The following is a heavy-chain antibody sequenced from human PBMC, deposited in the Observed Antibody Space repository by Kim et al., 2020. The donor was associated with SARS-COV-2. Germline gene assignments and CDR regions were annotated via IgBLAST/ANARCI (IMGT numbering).Heavy chain of an antibody. Sequence: GGSLRLSCTVSDFTFSTYRMSWVRQAPGKGLEWVAQITQDGSDKFYVDSVKGRFSISRDNARNSLYLQMDSLRAEDTAVYYCVAGGAYLGVWGQGTLVTVSS. CDR3: VAGGAYLGV. J-gene: IGHJ4*02. CDR2: ITQDGSDK. V-gene: IGHV3-7*01. CDR1: DFTFSTYR. D-gene: IGHD2-21*01.